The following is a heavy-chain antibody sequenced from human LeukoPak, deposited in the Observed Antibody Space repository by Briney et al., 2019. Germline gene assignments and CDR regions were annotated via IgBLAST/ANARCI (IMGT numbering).Heavy chain of an antibody. CDR3: ARPSREGSGWYDFDY. Sequence: SETLSLTCTVSRGSISSGSYYSGWIRQPPGKGLEWLGSIYYSGSTYQNPSLKSRVTISVDTSKNQFSLKLSSVTAADTAVYYCARPSREGSGWYDFDYWGQGTLVTVSS. CDR2: IYYSGST. D-gene: IGHD6-19*01. CDR1: RGSISSGSYY. V-gene: IGHV4-39*01. J-gene: IGHJ4*02.